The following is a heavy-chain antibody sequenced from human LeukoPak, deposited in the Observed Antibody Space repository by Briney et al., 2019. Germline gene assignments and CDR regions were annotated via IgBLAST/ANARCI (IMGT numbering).Heavy chain of an antibody. D-gene: IGHD1-14*01. Sequence: ASVKVSCKASGYTFTSYYMHWVRQAPGQGLEWMGWISAYNGNTNYAQKLQGRVTMTTDTSTSTAYMELRSLRSEDTAVYYCARAPFATGSFWFDPRGQGTLVTVSS. CDR2: ISAYNGNT. CDR3: ARAPFATGSFWFDP. V-gene: IGHV1-18*04. CDR1: GYTFTSYY. J-gene: IGHJ5*02.